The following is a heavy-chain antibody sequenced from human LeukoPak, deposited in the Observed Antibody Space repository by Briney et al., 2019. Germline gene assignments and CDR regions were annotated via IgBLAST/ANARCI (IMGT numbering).Heavy chain of an antibody. D-gene: IGHD6-19*01. V-gene: IGHV3-53*01. CDR1: GFTVSSNY. CDR2: IFGSSTT. J-gene: IGHJ4*02. Sequence: GGSLRLSCAASGFTVSSNYMSWVRQAPGKGLEWVSVIFGSSTTCYADSVKGRFTISRDNSKNTLYLQMNSLRAEDTAVYYCAKDSGWPFDYWGQGTLVTVSS. CDR3: AKDSGWPFDY.